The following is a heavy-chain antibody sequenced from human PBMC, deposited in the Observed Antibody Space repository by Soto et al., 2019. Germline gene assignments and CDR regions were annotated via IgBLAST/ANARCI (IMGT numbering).Heavy chain of an antibody. CDR3: PRENRGYSLLQPLIPTWFDP. D-gene: IGHD3-22*01. CDR1: GGTFSSYA. J-gene: IGHJ5*02. CDR2: IIPIFGTA. Sequence: SVKVSCKASGGTFSSYAISWVRQAPGQGLEWMGGIIPIFGTANYAQKFQGRVTITADESTSTANMELSSLRSEDTAVYYCPRENRGYSLLQPLIPTWFDPWGQGTLVTVS. V-gene: IGHV1-69*13.